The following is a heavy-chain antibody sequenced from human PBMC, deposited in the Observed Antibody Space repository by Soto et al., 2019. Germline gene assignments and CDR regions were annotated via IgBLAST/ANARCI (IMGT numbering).Heavy chain of an antibody. V-gene: IGHV4-39*01. D-gene: IGHD3-3*01. CDR1: GGSFSSSSYY. J-gene: IGHJ4*02. CDR3: AILTYYDFWSGLPAMFDY. CDR2: IYYSGST. Sequence: SETLSLTCTVSGGSFSSSSYYWGWIRQPPGKGLEWIGSIYYSGSTYYNPSLKSRVTISVDTSKNQFSLKLSSVTAADTAVYYCAILTYYDFWSGLPAMFDYWGQGTLVTVSS.